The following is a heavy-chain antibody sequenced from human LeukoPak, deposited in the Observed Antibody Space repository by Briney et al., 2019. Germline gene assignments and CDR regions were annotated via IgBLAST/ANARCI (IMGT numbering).Heavy chain of an antibody. D-gene: IGHD6-19*01. J-gene: IGHJ4*02. V-gene: IGHV4-59*01. Sequence: PSETLSLTCTVAGGSISSYYWSWIRQPPGKGLEWIGYIYYSGSTNYNPSLKNRVTISVDTSKNQFSLKLSSVTAADTAVYYCARDSSGWYYFDYWGQGTLVTVSS. CDR1: GGSISSYY. CDR3: ARDSSGWYYFDY. CDR2: IYYSGST.